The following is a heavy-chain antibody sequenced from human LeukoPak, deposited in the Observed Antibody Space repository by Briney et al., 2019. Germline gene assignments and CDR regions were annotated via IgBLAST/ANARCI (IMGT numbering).Heavy chain of an antibody. V-gene: IGHV3-66*01. CDR3: ARAPPYSSSSGYYFDY. J-gene: IGHJ4*02. CDR2: INSGGST. Sequence: GGSLRLSCAASGFSVSSTYMIWVRQAPGKGLEWVSIINSGGSTYYADSVKGRFTISRDDSKNTLNLQMNSLRAEDTALYYCARAPPYSSSSGYYFDYWGRGTLVTVSS. D-gene: IGHD6-6*01. CDR1: GFSVSSTY.